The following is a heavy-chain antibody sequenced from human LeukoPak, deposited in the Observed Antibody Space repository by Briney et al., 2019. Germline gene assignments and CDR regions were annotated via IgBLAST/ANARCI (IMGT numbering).Heavy chain of an antibody. J-gene: IGHJ4*02. CDR3: AKDLRGDGYNEPGY. Sequence: GGSLRLSCAASGFTFSSYGMHWVRQAPGKGLEWVAVISYDGSNKYYADSVKGRFTISRDNSKNTLYLQMNSLRAEDTAVYYCAKDLRGDGYNEPGYWGQGTLVTVSS. CDR2: ISYDGSNK. CDR1: GFTFSSYG. D-gene: IGHD5-24*01. V-gene: IGHV3-30*18.